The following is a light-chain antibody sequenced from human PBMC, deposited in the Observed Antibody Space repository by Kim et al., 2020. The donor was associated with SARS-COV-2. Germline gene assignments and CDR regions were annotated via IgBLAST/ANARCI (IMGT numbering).Light chain of an antibody. CDR2: QDS. Sequence: SYELTQPPSVSVSPGQTASITCSGDKLGDKYACWYQQKPGQCPVLVIYQDSKRPSGIPERFSGSNSGNTATLTISGTQAMDEADYYCQAWDSSTAYLFGGGTQLTVL. J-gene: IGLJ2*01. CDR3: QAWDSSTAYL. CDR1: KLGDKY. V-gene: IGLV3-1*01.